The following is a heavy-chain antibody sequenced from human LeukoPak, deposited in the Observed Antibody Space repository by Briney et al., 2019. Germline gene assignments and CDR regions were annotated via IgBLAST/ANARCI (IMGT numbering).Heavy chain of an antibody. V-gene: IGHV4-34*01. CDR2: ISHSGST. J-gene: IGHJ5*02. CDR1: VGSFSGYN. Sequence: SETLPLTCAVDVGSFSGYNWSWIRQPPGKVLECIGKISHSGSTNYNPSLKSRVTISVDTSKNQFSLKLISVTAADTAVYYCARAARNIVLMVYSITNWFDPWGQGTLVTVSS. CDR3: ARAARNIVLMVYSITNWFDP. D-gene: IGHD2-8*01.